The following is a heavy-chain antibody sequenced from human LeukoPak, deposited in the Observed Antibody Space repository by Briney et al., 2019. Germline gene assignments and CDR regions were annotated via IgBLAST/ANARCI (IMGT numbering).Heavy chain of an antibody. CDR2: INPNSGGT. Sequence: ASVKVSRKASGYTFTGYYMHWVRQAPGQGLEWMGWINPNSGGTNYAQKFQGRVTMTRGTSISTAYMELSRLRSDDTAVYYCARTMVRGAYRPITYYDYWGQGTLVTVSS. CDR3: ARTMVRGAYRPITYYDY. J-gene: IGHJ4*02. CDR1: GYTFTGYY. V-gene: IGHV1-2*02. D-gene: IGHD3-10*01.